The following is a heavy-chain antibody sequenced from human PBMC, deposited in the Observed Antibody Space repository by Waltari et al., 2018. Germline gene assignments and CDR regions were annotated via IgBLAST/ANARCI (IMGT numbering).Heavy chain of an antibody. CDR3: ARVARGTLYDAFDI. D-gene: IGHD1-26*01. J-gene: IGHJ3*02. V-gene: IGHV3-66*01. CDR2: IFSGDTT. CDR1: GLAVRPSF. Sequence: EVQLMESGGGLVQPGGSLRLSCVASGLAVRPSFMCWVRQAPGKGLEWVSAIFSGDTTYYTDSVKGRFSTSRDNSKNTLFLQMNSLRAEDTAVYYCARVARGTLYDAFDIWGQGTMVTVSS.